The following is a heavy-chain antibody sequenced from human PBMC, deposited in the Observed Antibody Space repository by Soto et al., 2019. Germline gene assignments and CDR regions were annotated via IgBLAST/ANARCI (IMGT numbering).Heavy chain of an antibody. CDR2: IKPNSGGT. J-gene: IGHJ6*02. Sequence: ASVKVSCKASGYTFTGYYMHWVRQAPVQWRGWMGWIKPNSGGTNYAQKFQGRVTMTRDTAISTAYMELSMLRSDETAVYYCVSDMTRAIVVVQAKIRPGHDYFGTEVWGDGITETDSS. D-gene: IGHD2-2*01. V-gene: IGHV1-2*02. CDR1: GYTFTGYY. CDR3: VSDMTRAIVVVQAKIRPGHDYFGTEV.